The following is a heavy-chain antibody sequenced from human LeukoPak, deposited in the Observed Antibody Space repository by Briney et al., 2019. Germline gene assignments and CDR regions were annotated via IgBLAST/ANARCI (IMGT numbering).Heavy chain of an antibody. D-gene: IGHD2-2*01. J-gene: IGHJ4*02. V-gene: IGHV3-11*01. Sequence: PGASLRLSCAASGFTFSDDDMSWSRQAPGKGLEWVSDISGDDQDKYYADSVKGRFTISRDNAKNSLYLQVKSLRADDTAVYYCARRAHYCSSTVCGYANLDYWGQGTLVTVSS. CDR1: GFTFSDDD. CDR3: ARRAHYCSSTVCGYANLDY. CDR2: ISGDDQDK.